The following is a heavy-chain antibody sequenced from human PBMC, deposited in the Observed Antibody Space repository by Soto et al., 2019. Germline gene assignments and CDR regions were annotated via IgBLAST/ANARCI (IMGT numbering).Heavy chain of an antibody. J-gene: IGHJ4*02. CDR3: AKRGGVVGGSELTFFEY. CDR2: ISFGGKNR. CDR1: GFIFSNYG. D-gene: IGHD2-15*01. V-gene: IGHV3-30*18. Sequence: QVQLVESGGGVVQPGKSLRLSCAGSGFIFSNYGMHWVRQAPGKGLERVALISFGGKNRNYADSGKGRFTIYRDNPKNALDLEMNSLRPEDTAFYYCAKRGGVVGGSELTFFEYWGQGTLVTVSS.